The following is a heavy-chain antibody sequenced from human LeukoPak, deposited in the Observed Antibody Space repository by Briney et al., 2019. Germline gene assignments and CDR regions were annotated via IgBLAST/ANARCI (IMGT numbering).Heavy chain of an antibody. V-gene: IGHV3-23*01. CDR3: ARQILRGSYFYYLDV. CDR1: GFSFNSFG. J-gene: IGHJ6*03. CDR2: IHSWGDNT. Sequence: GGSLRLSCAASGFSFNSFGMSWVRQTPGKGLEWVSSIHSWGDNTHYADSLEGRFTISRDTWKNTVYLQMNRLRVEDTATYYCARQILRGSYFYYLDVWGTGTPVTVSS. D-gene: IGHD3-10*01.